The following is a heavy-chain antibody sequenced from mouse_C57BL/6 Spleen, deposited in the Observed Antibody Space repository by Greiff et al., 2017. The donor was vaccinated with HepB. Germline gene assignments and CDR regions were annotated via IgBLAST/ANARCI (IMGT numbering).Heavy chain of an antibody. J-gene: IGHJ1*03. D-gene: IGHD6-1*01. CDR3: ARNNRGHWYLDV. CDR1: GYTFTSYW. Sequence: VQLQQPGAELVRPGSSVKLSCKASGYTFTSYWMDWVKQRPGQGLEWIGNIYPSDSETHYNQKFKDKATLTVDKSSSTAYMQLSSLTAEDSAVYYCARNNRGHWYLDVWGTGTTVTVSS. CDR2: IYPSDSET. V-gene: IGHV1-61*01.